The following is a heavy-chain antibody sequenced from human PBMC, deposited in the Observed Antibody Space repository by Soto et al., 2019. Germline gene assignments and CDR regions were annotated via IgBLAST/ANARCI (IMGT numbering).Heavy chain of an antibody. CDR2: IYYSGTT. V-gene: IGHV4-59*08. CDR1: GGSINHYY. J-gene: IGHJ4*02. Sequence: SETLSLTCTFSGGSINHYYWTLIRQPPGKGLEWMGYIYYSGTTTNYNPSLKSRVTLSVDTSKNQFSLKLSSVTAADTAVYYCARLGGSYAVPHFDYWGQGTLVTVSS. D-gene: IGHD1-26*01. CDR3: ARLGGSYAVPHFDY.